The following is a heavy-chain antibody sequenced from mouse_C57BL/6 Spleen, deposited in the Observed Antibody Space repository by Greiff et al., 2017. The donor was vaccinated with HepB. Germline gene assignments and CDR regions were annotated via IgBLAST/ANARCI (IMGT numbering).Heavy chain of an antibody. CDR3: AISTVEGYAMDY. CDR1: GFTFSDYG. Sequence: EVKVVESGGGLVKPGGSLKLSCAASGFTFSDYGMHWVRQAPEKGLEWVAYISSGSSTIYYADTVKGRFTISRDNAKNTLFLQMTSLRSEDTAMYYCAISTVEGYAMDYWGQGTSVTVSS. D-gene: IGHD1-1*01. CDR2: ISSGSSTI. J-gene: IGHJ4*01. V-gene: IGHV5-17*01.